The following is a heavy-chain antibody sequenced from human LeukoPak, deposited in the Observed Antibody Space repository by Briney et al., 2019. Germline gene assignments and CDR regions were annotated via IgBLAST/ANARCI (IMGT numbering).Heavy chain of an antibody. D-gene: IGHD6-13*01. V-gene: IGHV1-18*01. J-gene: IGHJ3*01. CDR3: ARTEAAADFNAFDL. CDR1: GYTFTSYG. Sequence: EASVRVSCKASGYTFTSYGISWVRQAPGQGLEWMAWISAYNGNTNYAQKLQGRFTITTDTSTSTAYMELRSLRSDDTAVYYCARTEAAADFNAFDLWGKGTMVTVSS. CDR2: ISAYNGNT.